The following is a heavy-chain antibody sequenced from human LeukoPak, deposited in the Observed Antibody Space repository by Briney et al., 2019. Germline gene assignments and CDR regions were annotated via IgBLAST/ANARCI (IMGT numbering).Heavy chain of an antibody. CDR3: VVGASKGFYSFDI. CDR2: INPSGGDT. J-gene: IGHJ3*02. V-gene: IGHV1-46*01. D-gene: IGHD1-26*01. Sequence: SVKVSCKPSGSTFTSYYMHWVRQAPGQGLEWMGIINPSGGDTSYAQKFQGRVTMTEDTSTDTAYMELSSLRSEDTAVYYCVVGASKGFYSFDIWGQGTMVTVSS. CDR1: GSTFTSYY.